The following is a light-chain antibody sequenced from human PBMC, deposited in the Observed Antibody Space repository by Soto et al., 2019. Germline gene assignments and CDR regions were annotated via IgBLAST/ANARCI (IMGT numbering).Light chain of an antibody. V-gene: IGKV3-15*01. CDR1: QSVSSSY. CDR3: QQSSNWPPIT. Sequence: EIVLTQSPGTLSLSPGESATLSCRASQSVSSSYLAWYQQKPGQAPRLLVYGASTRAAGIPARFSGSGSGTEFTLTITSLQSEDFAVYYCQQSSNWPPITFGQGTRLEIK. J-gene: IGKJ5*01. CDR2: GAS.